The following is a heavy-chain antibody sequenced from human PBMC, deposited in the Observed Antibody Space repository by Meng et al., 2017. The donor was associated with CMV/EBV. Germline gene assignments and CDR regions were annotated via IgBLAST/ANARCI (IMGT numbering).Heavy chain of an antibody. J-gene: IGHJ4*02. CDR3: AKEGSSDSSGWGWYY. Sequence: GGSLRLSCAASGFTVSSNYMSWVRQAPGKGLEWVSVIYSGGSSYYADSVKGRFTISRDNSKNTLYLQMNSLRAEDTAVYYCAKEGSSDSSGWGWYYWGQGTLVTVSS. CDR2: IYSGGSS. V-gene: IGHV3-53*01. D-gene: IGHD6-19*01. CDR1: GFTVSSNY.